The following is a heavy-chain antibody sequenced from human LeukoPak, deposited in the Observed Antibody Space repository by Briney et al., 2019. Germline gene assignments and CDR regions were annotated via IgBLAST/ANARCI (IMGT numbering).Heavy chain of an antibody. CDR1: GYRFIDYF. Sequence: ASVKVSCKASGYRFIDYFIHWVRQAPGQGPECMGWINPNTGDTKYVQRFQGRVTMTRDTSSSTAYMDLRSLRSDDTAVFYCARANYFSAMDVWGQGTTVTVSS. J-gene: IGHJ6*02. CDR3: ARANYFSAMDV. D-gene: IGHD5-24*01. CDR2: INPNTGDT. V-gene: IGHV1-2*02.